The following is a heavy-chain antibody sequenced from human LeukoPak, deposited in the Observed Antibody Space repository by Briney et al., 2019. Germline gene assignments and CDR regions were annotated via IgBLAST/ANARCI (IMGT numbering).Heavy chain of an antibody. CDR1: GGSISSSSYY. D-gene: IGHD6-19*01. CDR3: ARPYSSGWYYFGY. CDR2: IYYGGST. Sequence: SETLSLTCTVSGGSISSSSYYWGWIRQPPGKGLEWIGSIYYGGSTYYNPSLKSRVTISVDTSKNQFSLKLSSVTAADTAVYYCARPYSSGWYYFGYWGQGTLVTVSS. V-gene: IGHV4-39*01. J-gene: IGHJ4*02.